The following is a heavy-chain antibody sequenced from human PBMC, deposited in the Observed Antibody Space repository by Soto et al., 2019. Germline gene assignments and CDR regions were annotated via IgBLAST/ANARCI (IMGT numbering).Heavy chain of an antibody. CDR3: ARSHDILTGFSSPQFDY. V-gene: IGHV4-59*02. J-gene: IGHJ4*02. D-gene: IGHD3-9*01. Sequence: QVQLQESGPGLVKPSETLSLTCTVSGDSVCSYYWSWIRQPPGKGLEWIGYIYYSGSTNYNPSLKSRVTISVDTSKNQFSLKLSSVTAADTAVYYCARSHDILTGFSSPQFDYWGQGTLVTVSS. CDR2: IYYSGST. CDR1: GDSVCSYY.